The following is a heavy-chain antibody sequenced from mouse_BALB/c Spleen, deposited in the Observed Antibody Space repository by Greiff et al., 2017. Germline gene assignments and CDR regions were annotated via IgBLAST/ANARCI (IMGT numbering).Heavy chain of an antibody. V-gene: IGHV1-54*01. Sequence: VQLQQSGAELVRPGTSVKVSCKASGYAFTNYLIEWVKQRPGQGLEWIGVINPGSGGTNYNEKFKGKATLTADKSSSTAYMQLSSLTSDDSAVYFGARVDSLLSNNYWGQGTTLTVSS. CDR2: INPGSGGT. CDR1: GYAFTNYL. D-gene: IGHD1-2*01. CDR3: ARVDSLLSNNY. J-gene: IGHJ2*01.